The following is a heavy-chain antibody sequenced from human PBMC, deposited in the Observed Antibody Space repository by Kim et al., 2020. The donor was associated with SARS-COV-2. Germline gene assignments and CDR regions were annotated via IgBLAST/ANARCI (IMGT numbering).Heavy chain of an antibody. CDR3: VKDDRWERPGDHYYGMDV. V-gene: IGHV3-30*18. J-gene: IGHJ6*02. D-gene: IGHD1-1*01. Sequence: GGSLRLSCAASRFTFNNYGMHWVRQPPGKGLEWVAVISYDGIETYYADSVEGRFTISRDNSKNTLFLQMNSLRPDDTAVYYCVKDDRWERPGDHYYGMDVWGQGTTVTVAS. CDR2: ISYDGIET. CDR1: RFTFNNYG.